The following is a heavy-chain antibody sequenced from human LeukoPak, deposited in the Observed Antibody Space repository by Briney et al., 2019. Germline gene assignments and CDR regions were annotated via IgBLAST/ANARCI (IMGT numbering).Heavy chain of an antibody. CDR3: ARHGGTRITLVEVYYFDS. V-gene: IGHV4-39*01. CDR2: IYYTGGT. D-gene: IGHD4-11*01. CDR1: GDSISSSSYY. Sequence: PSETLSLTCTVSGDSISSSSYYWGWIRQPPGKGLEWIGSIYYTGGTYYSPSLKSRVTISVDTSKNQFSLKVNSVTAADTGVYYCARHGGTRITLVEVYYFDSWGQGTLVTVSS. J-gene: IGHJ4*02.